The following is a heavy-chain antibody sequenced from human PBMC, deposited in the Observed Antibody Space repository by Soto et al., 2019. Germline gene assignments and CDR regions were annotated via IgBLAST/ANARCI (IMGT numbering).Heavy chain of an antibody. CDR2: INPSGGST. Sequence: QVQLVQSGAEVKKPGASVKVSCKASGYTFTSYYMHWVRQAPGQGLEWMGIINPSGGSTSYAQKVQGRVIMTGDTCTSRVYMEMSSLRSEDTAVYYCARDLRITMVRGALDYWGQGTLVTVSS. V-gene: IGHV1-46*03. J-gene: IGHJ4*02. CDR3: ARDLRITMVRGALDY. CDR1: GYTFTSYY. D-gene: IGHD3-10*01.